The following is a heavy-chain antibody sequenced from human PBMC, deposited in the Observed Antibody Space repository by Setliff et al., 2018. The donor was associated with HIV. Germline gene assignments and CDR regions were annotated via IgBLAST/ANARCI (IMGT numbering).Heavy chain of an antibody. CDR3: ARARRAGSGPKYFQH. D-gene: IGHD2-15*01. Sequence: TLSLTCTVSGGSISSYYWSWIRQPPGKGLEWLGHIYSSGSTNYNPSLKSRVTISVDTSKNQFSLKLYSVTAADTAVYYCARARRAGSGPKYFQHWGQGTLVTVS. CDR2: IYSSGST. J-gene: IGHJ1*01. V-gene: IGHV4-4*09. CDR1: GGSISSYY.